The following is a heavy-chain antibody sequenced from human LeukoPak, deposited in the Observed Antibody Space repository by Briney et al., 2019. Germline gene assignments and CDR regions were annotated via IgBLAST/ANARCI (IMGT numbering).Heavy chain of an antibody. CDR3: ARADCSSSTCYLRRSWFDP. CDR1: GFSFSGHD. V-gene: IGHV3-21*01. CDR2: ISFSSTYI. J-gene: IGHJ5*02. D-gene: IGHD2-2*01. Sequence: PGGSLRLSCAASGFSFSGHDMNWVRQAPGKGLEWVSSISFSSTYIYYADSVRGRFTISRDNAKNSLYLQMNSLRVEDTAVYYCARADCSSSTCYLRRSWFDPWGQGILVTVSS.